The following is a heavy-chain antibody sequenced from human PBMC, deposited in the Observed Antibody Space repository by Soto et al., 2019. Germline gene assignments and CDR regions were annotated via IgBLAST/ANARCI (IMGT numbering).Heavy chain of an antibody. V-gene: IGHV3-66*01. D-gene: IGHD6-19*01. CDR2: IYSGGST. Sequence: GSLRLSCAASGFTVSSNYMSWVRQAPGKGLEWVSVIYSGGSTYYADSVKGRFTISRDNSKNTLYLQMNSLRAEDTAVYYCARGGSSGWFDAFEIWGQGTMVTVS. CDR1: GFTVSSNY. J-gene: IGHJ3*02. CDR3: ARGGSSGWFDAFEI.